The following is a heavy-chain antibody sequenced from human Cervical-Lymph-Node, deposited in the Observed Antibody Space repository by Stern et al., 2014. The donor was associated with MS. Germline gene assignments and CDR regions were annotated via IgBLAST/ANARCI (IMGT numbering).Heavy chain of an antibody. Sequence: QVQLVQSGSELKKPGASVKVSCKASGYTFTSYAMNWVRQAPGQGLEWMGWINTNTGNPTHAQGFTGRFVFSLDTSVSTAYLQISSLKAEDTAVYYCASRHILTGYYKGWFDPWGQGTLVTVSS. J-gene: IGHJ5*02. CDR2: INTNTGNP. D-gene: IGHD3-9*01. CDR3: ASRHILTGYYKGWFDP. V-gene: IGHV7-4-1*02. CDR1: GYTFTSYA.